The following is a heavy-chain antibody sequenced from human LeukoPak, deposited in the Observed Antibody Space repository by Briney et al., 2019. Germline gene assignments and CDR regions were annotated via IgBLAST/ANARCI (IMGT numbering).Heavy chain of an antibody. CDR2: INKDGSST. Sequence: GGSLRLSCAASGFTFSSYWMHWVRQAPGKGLVWLSRINKDGSSTTYADSVKGRFTISRDNAENTLYLQLSSLRGGDTAVYYCARPKDSGDSVVAFDSWGQGTLVTVSS. V-gene: IGHV3-74*01. CDR1: GFTFSSYW. CDR3: ARPKDSGDSVVAFDS. J-gene: IGHJ4*02. D-gene: IGHD4-17*01.